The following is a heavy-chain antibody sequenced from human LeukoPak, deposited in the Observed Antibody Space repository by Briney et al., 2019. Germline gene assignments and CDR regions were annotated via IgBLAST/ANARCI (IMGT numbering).Heavy chain of an antibody. D-gene: IGHD3-22*01. CDR2: FDIEDGEA. CDR3: AIPHYYYSSGYSGLGY. Sequence: VASVKVSCKVSGYTLTELSMHWVRQAPGKGLEWMGGFDIEDGEAIYAQKFQGRVTMTEDTSTDTVYMELISLRSEDTAVYYCAIPHYYYSSGYSGLGYWGQGTLVTVSS. CDR1: GYTLTELS. J-gene: IGHJ4*02. V-gene: IGHV1-24*01.